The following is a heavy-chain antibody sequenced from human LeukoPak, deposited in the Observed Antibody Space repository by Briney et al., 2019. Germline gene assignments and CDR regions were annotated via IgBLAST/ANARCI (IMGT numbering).Heavy chain of an antibody. CDR3: ARDIGFGKKLRFGGGSFDY. D-gene: IGHD3-3*01. J-gene: IGHJ4*02. Sequence: PSETLSLTCTVSGVSISSYYWSWIRQPPGKGLEWIGYIYYSGSTNYNPSLKSRVTISVDTSKNQFSLKLSSVTAADTAVYYCARDIGFGKKLRFGGGSFDYWGQGTLVTVSS. CDR2: IYYSGST. V-gene: IGHV4-59*01. CDR1: GVSISSYY.